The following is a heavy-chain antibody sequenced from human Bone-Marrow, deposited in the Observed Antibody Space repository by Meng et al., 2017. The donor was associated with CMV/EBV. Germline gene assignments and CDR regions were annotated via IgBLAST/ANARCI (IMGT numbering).Heavy chain of an antibody. Sequence: ASVKVSCKASGYTFTGYYMHWVRQPPGQGLEWMGWINPNSGGTNYAQKFQGRVTMTRDTSISTAYMELSRLRSDDTAVYYCARGPYRVYHLLYGFDYWGQGTLVTVSS. D-gene: IGHD2-2*02. CDR3: ARGPYRVYHLLYGFDY. V-gene: IGHV1-2*02. CDR2: INPNSGGT. CDR1: GYTFTGYY. J-gene: IGHJ4*02.